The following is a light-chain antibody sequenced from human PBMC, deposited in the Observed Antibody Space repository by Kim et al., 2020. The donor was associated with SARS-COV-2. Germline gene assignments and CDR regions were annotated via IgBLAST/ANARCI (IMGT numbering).Light chain of an antibody. V-gene: IGLV6-57*04. Sequence: NFMLTQPHSVSESPGKTITISCTRSSGSIASNYVQWYQQRPGSAPTAVIYEDHQRPSGVPDRFSGSIDSSSNSASLTISGLKTEDEADYYCQSYDINNESCVFGGGTQLTVL. CDR1: SGSIASNY. J-gene: IGLJ3*02. CDR3: QSYDINNESCV. CDR2: EDH.